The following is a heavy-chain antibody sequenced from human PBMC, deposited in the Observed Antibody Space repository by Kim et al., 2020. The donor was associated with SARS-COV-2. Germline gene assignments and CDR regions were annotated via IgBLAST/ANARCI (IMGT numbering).Heavy chain of an antibody. Sequence: PSHKGRVTISVDTSKNQFSLKRSSVTAADTAVYYCARQWSIAARPYYFDYWGQGTLVTVSS. J-gene: IGHJ4*02. V-gene: IGHV4-39*01. CDR3: ARQWSIAARPYYFDY. D-gene: IGHD6-6*01.